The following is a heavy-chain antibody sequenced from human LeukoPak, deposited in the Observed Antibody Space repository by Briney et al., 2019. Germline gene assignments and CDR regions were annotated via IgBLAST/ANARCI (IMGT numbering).Heavy chain of an antibody. V-gene: IGHV4-39*01. CDR2: IYYSEST. Sequence: KPSETLSLTCTVSGGSISSSSYYWGWIRQPPGKGLEWIGSIYYSESTHYNPSLKSRVTISVDTSKNQFSLRLSFVTAADTAVYYCARQTIVVVEVGWFDPWGQGTLVTVSS. J-gene: IGHJ5*02. CDR1: GGSISSSSYY. CDR3: ARQTIVVVEVGWFDP. D-gene: IGHD2-2*01.